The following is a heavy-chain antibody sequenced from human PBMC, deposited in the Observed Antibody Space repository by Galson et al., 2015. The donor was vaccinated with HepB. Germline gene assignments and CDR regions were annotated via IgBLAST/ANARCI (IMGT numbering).Heavy chain of an antibody. V-gene: IGHV5-10-1*01. J-gene: IGHJ6*02. CDR3: ARSRPVSPGRNFFYGMDG. CDR2: IDPSDPNT. D-gene: IGHD3-10*01. Sequence: QSGAEVKKPGESLRISCKGSGYSFTSYWISWVRQMPGKGLEWMGRIDPSDPNTNYNSSFQGHVTISADKSISTAYLQWSSLKASDTAMYYCARSRPVSPGRNFFYGMDGWGQGTTVTVSS. CDR1: GYSFTSYW.